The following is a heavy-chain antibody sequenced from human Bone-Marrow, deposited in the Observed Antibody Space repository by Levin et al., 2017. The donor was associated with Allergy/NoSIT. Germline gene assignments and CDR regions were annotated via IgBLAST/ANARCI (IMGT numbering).Heavy chain of an antibody. CDR1: GFSFSDFA. D-gene: IGHD2-2*01. V-gene: IGHV3-30*04. CDR3: ARSSCRVISCYYRLFES. CDR2: ISYDGINK. Sequence: PGGSLRLSCAASGFSFSDFALHWVRQAPGKGLEWVAVISYDGINKNYADSVQGRFTISRDNSKNTLFLQMDSLRTEDTATYYCARSSCRVISCYYRLFESWGQGTLVTVSS. J-gene: IGHJ4*02.